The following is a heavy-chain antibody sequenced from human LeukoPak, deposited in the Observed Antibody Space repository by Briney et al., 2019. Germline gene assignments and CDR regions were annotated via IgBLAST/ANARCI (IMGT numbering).Heavy chain of an antibody. Sequence: GASVKVSCKASGYTFTSYGISWVRQAPGQGLEWMAIINPSGDFRSYAQKFQGRVTVTRDMSTRTVYMELSDLRPEDTALYYCARDYSGQWEQLTGWWIDPWGQGTLVAVSS. CDR2: INPSGDFR. D-gene: IGHD1-26*01. V-gene: IGHV1-46*01. CDR1: GYTFTSYG. J-gene: IGHJ5*02. CDR3: ARDYSGQWEQLTGWWIDP.